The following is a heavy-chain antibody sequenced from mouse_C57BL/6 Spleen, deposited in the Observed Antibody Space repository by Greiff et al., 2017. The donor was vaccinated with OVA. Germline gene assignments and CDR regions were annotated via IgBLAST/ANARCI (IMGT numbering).Heavy chain of an antibody. CDR1: GYTFTSYW. Sequence: VQLQESGAELVKPGASVKLSCKASGYTFTSYWMQWVKQRPGQGLEWIGEIDPSDSYTNYNQKFKGKATLTVDTSSSTAYMQLSSLTSEDSAVYYCARQRGSAMDYWGQGTSVTVSS. J-gene: IGHJ4*01. V-gene: IGHV1-50*01. CDR2: IDPSDSYT. CDR3: ARQRGSAMDY.